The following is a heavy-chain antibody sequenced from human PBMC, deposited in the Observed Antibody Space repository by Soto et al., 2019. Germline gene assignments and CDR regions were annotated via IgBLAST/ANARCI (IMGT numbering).Heavy chain of an antibody. CDR1: GFTVSSNY. V-gene: IGHV3-66*01. D-gene: IGHD3-3*01. Sequence: PGGSLRLSCAASGFTVSSNYMSWVRQAPGKGLEWVSVIYSGGSTYYADSVKGRFTISRDNSKNTLYLQMNSLRAEDTAVYYCARVLFFVLLLFLEGSPEGYYGMDVWGKGTTVTVSS. CDR2: IYSGGST. CDR3: ARVLFFVLLLFLEGSPEGYYGMDV. J-gene: IGHJ6*04.